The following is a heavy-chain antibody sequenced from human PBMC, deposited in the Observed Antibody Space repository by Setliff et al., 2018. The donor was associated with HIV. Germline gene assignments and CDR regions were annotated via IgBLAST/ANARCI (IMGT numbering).Heavy chain of an antibody. CDR3: ARESSYYYDSSGYYDY. V-gene: IGHV3-66*02. CDR2: IYSGGST. CDR1: GFTVTSNY. Sequence: GGSLRLSCAASGFTVTSNYMSWVRQAPGKGLEWVSIIYSGGSTYYADSVKGRFTISRDNSKNTLYLQMNSLRAEDTAVYYCARESSYYYDSSGYYDYWGQGTLVTVSS. J-gene: IGHJ4*02. D-gene: IGHD3-22*01.